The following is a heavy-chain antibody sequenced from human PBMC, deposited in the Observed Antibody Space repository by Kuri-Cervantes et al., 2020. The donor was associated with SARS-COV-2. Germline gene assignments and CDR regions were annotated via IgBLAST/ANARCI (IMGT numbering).Heavy chain of an antibody. V-gene: IGHV1-46*01. CDR3: ATGPVVPAATNWFDP. CDR2: INPSGGST. J-gene: IGHJ5*02. CDR1: GYTFTSYY. Sequence: ASVKVSCKASGYTFTSYYMHWVRRAPGQGLEWMGIINPSGGSTIYAQKFQGRVTMTEDTSTDTAYMELSSLRSEDTAVYYCATGPVVPAATNWFDPWGQGTLVTVSS. D-gene: IGHD2-2*01.